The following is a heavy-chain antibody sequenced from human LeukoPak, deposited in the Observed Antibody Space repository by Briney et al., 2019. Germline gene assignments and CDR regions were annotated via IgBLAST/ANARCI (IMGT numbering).Heavy chain of an antibody. D-gene: IGHD3-10*01. CDR1: GFTVSSNY. V-gene: IGHV3-66*01. CDR3: ARDQTYYYGSGSYPDYYYYGMDV. CDR2: IYSGGST. J-gene: IGHJ6*02. Sequence: GRSLRLSCAASGFTVSSNYMSWVRQAPGKGLEWVSVIYSGGSTYYADSVKGRFTISRDNSKNTLYLQMNSLRAEDTAVYYCARDQTYYYGSGSYPDYYYYGMDVWGQGTTVTVSS.